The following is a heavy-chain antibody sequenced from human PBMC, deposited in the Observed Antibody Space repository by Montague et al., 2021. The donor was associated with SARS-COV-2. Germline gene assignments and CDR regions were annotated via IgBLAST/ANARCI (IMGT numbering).Heavy chain of an antibody. Sequence: SETLSLTCSASGGSTSNYYWTWIRQSPGKGLQWIGYIFYTGSTKFNPSLKSRVSMSLDTSKNHFSQRLSAVTAADTARYYCARAQNICFIANCVNYFDLWGLGALVTVSS. J-gene: IGHJ4*02. CDR3: ARAQNICFIANCVNYFDL. CDR2: IFYTGST. V-gene: IGHV4-59*01. D-gene: IGHD2-15*01. CDR1: GGSTSNYY.